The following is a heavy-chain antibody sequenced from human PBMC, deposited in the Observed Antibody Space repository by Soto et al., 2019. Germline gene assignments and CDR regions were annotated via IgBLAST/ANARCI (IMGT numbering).Heavy chain of an antibody. CDR1: GGSISSYY. V-gene: IGHV4-59*01. Sequence: SSETLSLTCTVSGGSISSYYWNWSRQPPGNGLEWIGYIYYSRSTNHNPSLKSRVTISVDKSKNQFSLKLSSVTAADTAVYYCARKFIAAAGFDYWGQGTLVTVSS. D-gene: IGHD6-13*01. J-gene: IGHJ4*02. CDR2: IYYSRST. CDR3: ARKFIAAAGFDY.